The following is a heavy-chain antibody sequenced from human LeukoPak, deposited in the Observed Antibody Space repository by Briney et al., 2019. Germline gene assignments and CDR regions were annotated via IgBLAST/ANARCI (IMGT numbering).Heavy chain of an antibody. CDR2: ISYDGSNK. J-gene: IGHJ4*02. CDR3: AKGILRSPSYFDS. Sequence: GGSLRLSCAASGFTYSSYAMHWVRQAPGKGLEWVAVISYDGSNKYYADSVKGRFTISRDNSETTVFLQMNSLRAEDTAIYYCAKGILRSPSYFDSWGQGTPVTVSS. D-gene: IGHD4-17*01. CDR1: GFTYSSYA. V-gene: IGHV3-30-3*01.